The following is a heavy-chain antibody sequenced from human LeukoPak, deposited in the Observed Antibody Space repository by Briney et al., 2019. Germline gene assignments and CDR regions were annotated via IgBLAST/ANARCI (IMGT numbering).Heavy chain of an antibody. J-gene: IGHJ4*02. CDR1: GFTFSRYW. CDR2: IKDDGRQK. V-gene: IGHV3-7*01. Sequence: PGGSLRLSCAPSGFTFSRYWTTWLRQAPGKGLEWVASIKDDGRQKYYVDSVKGRFTVSRDNAKDSVYLQMNSLRAEDTALYYCARDASRGFDNWGQGTLVTVSS. D-gene: IGHD2-2*01. CDR3: ARDASRGFDN.